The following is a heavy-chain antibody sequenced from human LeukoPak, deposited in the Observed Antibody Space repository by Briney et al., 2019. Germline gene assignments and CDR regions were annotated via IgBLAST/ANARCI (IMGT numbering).Heavy chain of an antibody. CDR1: GFTFSSYS. CDR3: ARTGASGAREGDY. D-gene: IGHD1-26*01. Sequence: GGSLRLSCAASGFTFSSYSMNWVRQAPGKGLEWVSSISSSSSYIYYADSVKGRLTISRDNAKNSLYLQMNSLRAEDTAVYYCARTGASGAREGDYWGQGTLVTVSS. J-gene: IGHJ4*02. CDR2: ISSSSSYI. V-gene: IGHV3-21*01.